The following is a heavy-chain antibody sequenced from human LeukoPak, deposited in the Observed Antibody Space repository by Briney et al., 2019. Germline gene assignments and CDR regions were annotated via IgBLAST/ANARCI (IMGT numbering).Heavy chain of an antibody. CDR1: GVSISTGAYY. V-gene: IGHV4-61*08. D-gene: IGHD3-10*01. CDR2: IYYSGRA. Sequence: PSQTLSLTCTVSGVSISTGAYYWSWIRQPPGKGLEWIGYIYYSGRANYNPSLKSRVTISVDTSKNQFSLRLSSVTAADTAVYYCARVRGAAGYNWFDPWGQGTLVTVSS. CDR3: ARVRGAAGYNWFDP. J-gene: IGHJ5*02.